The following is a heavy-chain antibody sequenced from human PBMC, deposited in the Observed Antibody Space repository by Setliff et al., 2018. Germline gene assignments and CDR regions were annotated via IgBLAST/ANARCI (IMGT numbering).Heavy chain of an antibody. J-gene: IGHJ3*02. CDR3: TRGPDGYTYQGAFDI. V-gene: IGHV4-34*01. D-gene: IGHD5-12*01. CDR1: GGSFSGYY. Sequence: ASETLSLTCAAYGGSFSGYYWSWIRQPPGKGLEWIGEINHSGSTNYNPSLKSRVTISVDTSKNQFSLKLSSVTAADTAVYYCTRGPDGYTYQGAFDIWGQGTMVTVSS. CDR2: INHSGST.